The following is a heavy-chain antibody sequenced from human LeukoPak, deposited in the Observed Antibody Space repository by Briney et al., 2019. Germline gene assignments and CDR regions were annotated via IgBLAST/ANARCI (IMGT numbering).Heavy chain of an antibody. J-gene: IGHJ5*02. CDR1: GGSFSGYY. CDR2: INHSGST. CDR3: ARRRLQQWLVRVGSWFDP. D-gene: IGHD6-19*01. V-gene: IGHV4-34*01. Sequence: PSETLSLTCAVYGGSFSGYYWSWIRQPPGKGLEWIGEINHSGSTNYNPSLKSRVTISVDTSKNQFSLKLSSVTAADTAVYYCARRRLQQWLVRVGSWFDPWGQGTLVTVSS.